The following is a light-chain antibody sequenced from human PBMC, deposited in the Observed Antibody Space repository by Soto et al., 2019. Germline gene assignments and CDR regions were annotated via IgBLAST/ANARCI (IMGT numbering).Light chain of an antibody. J-gene: IGKJ2*01. V-gene: IGKV3-15*01. CDR3: QQYNDWPPYT. Sequence: EVVMTQSPATLSVSPGERATLSCRASQSVSNNLAWYQQKPGQAPRLLIYGASTRATGVPARFSGSGSGTEFTLTISSLQSEDFAVYYCQQYNDWPPYTFGQGTKLEIK. CDR2: GAS. CDR1: QSVSNN.